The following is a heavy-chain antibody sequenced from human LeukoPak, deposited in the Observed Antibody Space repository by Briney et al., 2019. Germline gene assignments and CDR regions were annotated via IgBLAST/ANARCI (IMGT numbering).Heavy chain of an antibody. V-gene: IGHV1-2*02. CDR2: INPNSGGT. CDR3: AREVKEYYDSSGYYSY. J-gene: IGHJ4*02. D-gene: IGHD3-22*01. CDR1: GYTFTGYY. Sequence: ASVKVSCKASGYTFTGYYMHWVRQAPGQGLEWIGWINPNSGGTNYAQKFQGRVTMTRDTSISTAYMELSRLRSDDTAVYYCAREVKEYYDSSGYYSYWGQGTLVTVSS.